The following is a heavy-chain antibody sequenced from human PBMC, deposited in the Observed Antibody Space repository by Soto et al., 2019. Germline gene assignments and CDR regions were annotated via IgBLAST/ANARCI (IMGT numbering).Heavy chain of an antibody. D-gene: IGHD3-10*01. CDR2: ISSSGSM. V-gene: IGHV3-21*01. J-gene: IGHJ4*02. CDR3: AREVQPIVRREYDY. CDR1: GFTFSSCT. Sequence: GGSLRLSCAVSGFTFSSCTMNWVRQAPGKGLEWVSSISSSGSMYYADSVKGRFTISRDNAKNSLYLQMNSLRAEDTAVYYCAREVQPIVRREYDYWGQETLVTVSS.